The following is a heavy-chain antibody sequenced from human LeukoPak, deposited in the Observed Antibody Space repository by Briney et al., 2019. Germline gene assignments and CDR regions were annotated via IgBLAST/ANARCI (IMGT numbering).Heavy chain of an antibody. CDR3: ARDLYYYGSGSYYPPGY. V-gene: IGHV3-30*01. D-gene: IGHD3-10*01. CDR1: GFTFSSYA. J-gene: IGHJ4*02. CDR2: ISYDGSNK. Sequence: PGGSLRLSCAASGFTFSSYAMHWVRQAPGKGLEWVAVISYDGSNKYYADSVKGRFTISRDNSKNTLYLQMNSLRAEDTAVYYCARDLYYYGSGSYYPPGYWGQGTLVTVSS.